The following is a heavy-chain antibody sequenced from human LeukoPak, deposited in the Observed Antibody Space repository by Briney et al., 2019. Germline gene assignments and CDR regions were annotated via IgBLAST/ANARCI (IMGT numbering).Heavy chain of an antibody. D-gene: IGHD3-10*01. CDR1: GFTFSSYW. J-gene: IGHJ4*02. CDR3: ARGDITMVRGVIIAYYFDY. Sequence: GRSLRLSCAASGFTFSSYWMHWVRQAPGKGLVWVSRINSDGSSTSYADSVKGRFTISRDNAKNTLYLQMNSLRAEDTAVYYCARGDITMVRGVIIAYYFDYWGQGTLVTVSS. V-gene: IGHV3-74*01. CDR2: INSDGSST.